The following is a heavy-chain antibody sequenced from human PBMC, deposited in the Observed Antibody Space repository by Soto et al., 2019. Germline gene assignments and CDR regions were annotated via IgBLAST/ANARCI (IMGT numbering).Heavy chain of an antibody. CDR3: ARLSRRASVPGDY. Sequence: PSETLSLTCTVSGGSISNNDYYWTWIRQSPGRGLEWIGYIFHNGTAYYTPSLKSRVAISVDTSKNQFSLKLSSVTAADTAVFYCARLSRRASVPGDYWGQGTLVTVSS. CDR2: IFHNGTA. J-gene: IGHJ4*02. CDR1: GGSISNNDYY. D-gene: IGHD6-19*01. V-gene: IGHV4-30-4*01.